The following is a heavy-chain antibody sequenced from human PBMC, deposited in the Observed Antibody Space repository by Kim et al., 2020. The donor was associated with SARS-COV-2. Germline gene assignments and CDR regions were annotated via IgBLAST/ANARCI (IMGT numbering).Heavy chain of an antibody. Sequence: YAASAKSRFTTSRDNTKNTLYLQMNRLRDEDTAVEYCVKDGPNWGSYFANWGQGTMVSVSS. J-gene: IGHJ4*02. V-gene: IGHV3-23*01. CDR3: VKDGPNWGSYFAN. D-gene: IGHD7-27*01.